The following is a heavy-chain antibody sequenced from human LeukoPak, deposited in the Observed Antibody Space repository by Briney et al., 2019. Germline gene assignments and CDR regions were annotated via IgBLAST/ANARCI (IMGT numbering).Heavy chain of an antibody. Sequence: GGSLRLSCAVSGFTFRDHSVHWVRRAPGGGLEWVGVISPDGSDEYYANSVKGRFAISRDNSKNTLYLQMNSLRAEDTAVYYCTLFNHWGQGALVSVSS. J-gene: IGHJ5*02. CDR3: TLFNH. CDR1: GFTFRDHS. V-gene: IGHV3-30*09. CDR2: ISPDGSDE.